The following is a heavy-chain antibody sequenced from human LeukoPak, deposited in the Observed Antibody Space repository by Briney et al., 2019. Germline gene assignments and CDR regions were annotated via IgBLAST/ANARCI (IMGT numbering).Heavy chain of an antibody. Sequence: SETLSLTCTVSGGSISSYYWSWIRQPAGKGLEWIGRIYTSGSTNYNPSLKSRVTMSVDTSKNQFSLKLSSVTAADTAVYYCARAAHHYDRLAFDIWGQGTMVTVSS. J-gene: IGHJ3*02. CDR1: GGSISSYY. D-gene: IGHD3-10*02. CDR3: ARAAHHYDRLAFDI. V-gene: IGHV4-4*07. CDR2: IYTSGST.